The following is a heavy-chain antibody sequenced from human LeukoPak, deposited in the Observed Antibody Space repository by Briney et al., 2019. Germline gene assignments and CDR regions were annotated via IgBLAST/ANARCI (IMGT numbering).Heavy chain of an antibody. Sequence: GGSLRLFCAASGFTFSGSAMHWVRQASGKGLEWVGRIRSKANSYATAYAASVKGRFTISRDDSKNTAYLQMNSLKTEDTAVYYCTRHGSSSGGGGQGTLVTVSS. CDR2: IRSKANSYAT. J-gene: IGHJ4*02. V-gene: IGHV3-73*01. CDR3: TRHGSSSGG. D-gene: IGHD6-6*01. CDR1: GFTFSGSA.